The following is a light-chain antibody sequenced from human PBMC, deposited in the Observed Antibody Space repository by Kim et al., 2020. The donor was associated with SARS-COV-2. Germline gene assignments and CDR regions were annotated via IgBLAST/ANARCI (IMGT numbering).Light chain of an antibody. V-gene: IGKV3-20*01. CDR1: QSVSSSY. Sequence: SPGERDTQSCRASQSVSSSYLAWYQQKPGQAPRLLIYGASSRATGIPDRFSGSGSGTDFTLTISRLEPEDFAVYYCQQYGSSPLTFGGGTKVDIK. CDR2: GAS. J-gene: IGKJ4*01. CDR3: QQYGSSPLT.